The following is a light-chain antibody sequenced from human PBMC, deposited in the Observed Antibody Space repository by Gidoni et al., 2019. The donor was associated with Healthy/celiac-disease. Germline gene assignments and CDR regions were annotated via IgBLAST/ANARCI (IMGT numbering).Light chain of an antibody. CDR3: QQSYRTPRT. CDR1: QSSSSY. V-gene: IGKV1-39*01. Sequence: DIQLTQSPSSLSASVGDSVTITCRASQSSSSYLNWYQQKPGKAPKLLIYAASSLQSGVPSRFSGSGSGTDFTLTISSLQPEDFATYYCQQSYRTPRTFGQGTRLEIK. CDR2: AAS. J-gene: IGKJ5*01.